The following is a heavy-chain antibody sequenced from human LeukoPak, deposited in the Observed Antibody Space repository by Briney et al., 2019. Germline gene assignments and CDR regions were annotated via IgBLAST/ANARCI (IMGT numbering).Heavy chain of an antibody. D-gene: IGHD6-19*01. V-gene: IGHV3-64*01. J-gene: IGHJ6*02. CDR3: ARERWLAYYYYGMDV. CDR2: ISSNGGST. CDR1: GFTFSSYA. Sequence: PGGSLRLSCAASGFTFSSYAMHWVRQAPGKGLEYVSAISSNGGSTYYANSVKGRFTISRDNSKNTLYLQMGSLRAEDMAVYYCARERWLAYYYYGMDVWGQGTTVTVSS.